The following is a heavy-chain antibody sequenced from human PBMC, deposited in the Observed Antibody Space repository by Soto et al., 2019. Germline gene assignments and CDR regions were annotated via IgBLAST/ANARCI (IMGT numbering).Heavy chain of an antibody. J-gene: IGHJ6*02. CDR2: IDWDDDK. CDR3: ARSPRALYCSSTSCYPVGYYYGMDV. CDR1: GFSLSTSGMC. D-gene: IGHD2-2*01. Sequence: SGPTLVNPTQTLTLTCTFSGFSLSTSGMCVSWIRQPPGKALEWLALIDWDDDKYYSTSLKTRLTISKDTSKNQVVLTMTNMDPVDTATYYCARSPRALYCSSTSCYPVGYYYGMDVWGQGTTVTVSS. V-gene: IGHV2-70*01.